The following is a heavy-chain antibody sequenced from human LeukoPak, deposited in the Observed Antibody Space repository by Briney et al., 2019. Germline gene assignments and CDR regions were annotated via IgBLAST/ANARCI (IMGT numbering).Heavy chain of an antibody. CDR3: ARAPSEIGGYYPEYFRH. D-gene: IGHD3-22*01. J-gene: IGHJ1*01. V-gene: IGHV3-74*01. Sequence: LGGSLSLSCAASGFTFSTYWMHWVRQAPGKGLVWVSRIKSDGGTNYADSVKGRFTISRDNAKKTVSLQMNSLRPEDTGVYYCARAPSEIGGYYPEYFRHWGQGTLVTVSS. CDR1: GFTFSTYW. CDR2: IKSDGGT.